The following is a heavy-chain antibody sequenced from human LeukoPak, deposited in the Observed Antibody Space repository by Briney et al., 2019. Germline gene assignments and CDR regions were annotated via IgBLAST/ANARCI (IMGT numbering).Heavy chain of an antibody. J-gene: IGHJ4*02. CDR3: AKGMAAYGSGSLFDY. CDR2: ISYDGPNK. D-gene: IGHD3-10*01. V-gene: IGHV3-30*18. CDR1: GFIFSSYG. Sequence: GGSLRLSCAASGFIFSSYGMHWVRQAPGKGLEWVAVISYDGPNKYYADSVRGRFTISRDNSKKTLYLQMNSLRAEDTAVYYCAKGMAAYGSGSLFDYWGQGTLVTVSS.